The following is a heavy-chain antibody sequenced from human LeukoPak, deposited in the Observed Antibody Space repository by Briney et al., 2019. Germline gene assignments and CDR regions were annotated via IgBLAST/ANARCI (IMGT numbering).Heavy chain of an antibody. CDR1: GGSISSLY. Sequence: SSETLSLTCSVSGGSISSLYWSWIRQPPGKGLEWIGYIYYTGSTNYNPSLKSRVTMFVDMSKNQSSLRLSSVTAADTAVYYCARHRAYSSSSPFDYWGQGTLVTVSS. V-gene: IGHV4-59*08. J-gene: IGHJ4*02. CDR3: ARHRAYSSSSPFDY. D-gene: IGHD6-6*01. CDR2: IYYTGST.